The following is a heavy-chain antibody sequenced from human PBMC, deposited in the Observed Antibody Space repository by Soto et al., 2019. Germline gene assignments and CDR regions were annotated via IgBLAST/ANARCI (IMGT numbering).Heavy chain of an antibody. CDR2: IYYSGST. D-gene: IGHD6-19*01. CDR1: GGSISSYY. CDR3: ARGYSSGWYRLKWFDP. Sequence: SETLSLTCTVSGGSISSYYWSWIRQPPGKGLEWIGYIYYSGSTNYNPSLKSRVTISVDTSKNQFSLKLSSVTAADTAVYYCARGYSSGWYRLKWFDPWGQGTLVTVSS. V-gene: IGHV4-59*01. J-gene: IGHJ5*02.